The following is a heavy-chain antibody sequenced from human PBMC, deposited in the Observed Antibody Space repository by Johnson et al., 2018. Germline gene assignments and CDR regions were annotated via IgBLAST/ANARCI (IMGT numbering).Heavy chain of an antibody. CDR2: IIPVFGTG. D-gene: IGHD6-19*01. J-gene: IGHJ3*02. Sequence: QVQLVESGAEVKKPGSSVKVSCKASGHTISNYVISWVRQAPGQGLEWMGGIIPVFGTGKYAQKFQGRVTITADAPTRTVYTEMSSLRSDDTAVYYCARPSPPHNSGWYVDAFDIWGQGTMVTVSS. CDR1: GHTISNYV. CDR3: ARPSPPHNSGWYVDAFDI. V-gene: IGHV1-69*01.